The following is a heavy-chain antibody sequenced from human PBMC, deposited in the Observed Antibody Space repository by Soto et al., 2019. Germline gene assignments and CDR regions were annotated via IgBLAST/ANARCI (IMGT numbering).Heavy chain of an antibody. Sequence: SETLSLTCTVSGDAISNGVYYWNCFPHHPEKGLEWIGYVFYTGNTNYNPSLKSRITISVDTSKNYFSLRLSYVTAADTGIYYCARASNCLAPFDYWGLRTLVTVSS. V-gene: IGHV4-31*03. D-gene: IGHD2-21*01. CDR2: VFYTGNT. CDR3: ARASNCLAPFDY. J-gene: IGHJ4*02. CDR1: GDAISNGVYY.